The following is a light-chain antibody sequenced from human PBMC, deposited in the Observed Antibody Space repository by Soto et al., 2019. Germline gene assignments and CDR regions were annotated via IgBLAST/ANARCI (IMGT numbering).Light chain of an antibody. CDR2: AVS. J-gene: IGLJ1*01. CDR1: SNDVGGYNY. V-gene: IGLV2-8*01. CDR3: SSYAGSNHLV. Sequence: QSALTQPPSASGSPGQSVTISCTGTSNDVGGYNYVSWYQQHPGKAPKVLIYAVSKRPSGVPDRFSGSKSGNTASLTVSGLQADDEADYYCSSYAGSNHLVFGTGTKVTVL.